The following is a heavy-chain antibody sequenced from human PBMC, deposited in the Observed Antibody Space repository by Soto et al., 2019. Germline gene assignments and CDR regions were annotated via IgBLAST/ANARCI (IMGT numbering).Heavy chain of an antibody. CDR1: GFTFDDYA. CDR3: AKVFRGGPALNHAFDI. Sequence: GGSLRLSCAASGFTFDDYAMHWVRQAPGKGLEWVSGISWNSGSIGYADSVKGRFTISRDNAKNSLYLQMNSLRAEDTALYYCAKVFRGGPALNHAFDIWGQGTMVPSPQ. V-gene: IGHV3-9*01. CDR2: ISWNSGSI. J-gene: IGHJ3*02. D-gene: IGHD3-16*01.